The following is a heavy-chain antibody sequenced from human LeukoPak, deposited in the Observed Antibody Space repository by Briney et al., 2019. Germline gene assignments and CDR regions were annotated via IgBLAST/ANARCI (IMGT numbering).Heavy chain of an antibody. V-gene: IGHV1-18*01. Sequence: ASVKVSCKASGYTFSSYGISWVRQAPGQGLEWMGWISAYNGNTNYAQKLQGRVTMTTDTSTSTAYMELSSLRSEDTAVYYCASGAAVAGPGLGWGQGTLVTVSS. J-gene: IGHJ4*02. CDR1: GYTFSSYG. CDR3: ASGAAVAGPGLG. D-gene: IGHD6-19*01. CDR2: ISAYNGNT.